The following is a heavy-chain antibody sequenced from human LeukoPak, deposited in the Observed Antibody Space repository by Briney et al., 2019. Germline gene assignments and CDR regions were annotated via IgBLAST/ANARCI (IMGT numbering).Heavy chain of an antibody. CDR2: IKGKVRGGTS. J-gene: IGHJ4*02. CDR1: GMTFTNAW. D-gene: IGHD3-10*01. Sequence: GGSLRLSCSVSGMTFTNAWMTWVRQAPGKGLEWVARIKGKVRGGTSDYAAPVKGRFTISRDDSEEKLYLQMNNLKSEDTALYYCTTDPVGIYDADYWGQGTLVTVSS. V-gene: IGHV3-15*01. CDR3: TTDPVGIYDADY.